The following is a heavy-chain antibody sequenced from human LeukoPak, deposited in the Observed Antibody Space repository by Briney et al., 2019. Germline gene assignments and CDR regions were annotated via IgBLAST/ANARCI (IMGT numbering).Heavy chain of an antibody. CDR1: GGSFSGYY. CDR3: ARVPPYYDYVWGSYRRYYFDY. J-gene: IGHJ4*02. D-gene: IGHD3-16*02. Sequence: SETLSLTCAVYGGSFSGYYWSWIRQPPGKGLEWIGEINHSGSTNYNPSLKSRVTTSVDTSKNQFSLKLSSVTAADTAVYYCARVPPYYDYVWGSYRRYYFDYWGQGTLVTVSS. V-gene: IGHV4-34*01. CDR2: INHSGST.